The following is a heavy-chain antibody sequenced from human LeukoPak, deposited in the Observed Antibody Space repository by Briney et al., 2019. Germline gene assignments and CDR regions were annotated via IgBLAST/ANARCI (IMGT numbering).Heavy chain of an antibody. Sequence: GGSLRLSCAASGFTFSSYAMSWVRQAPGKGLEWVSAISGSGGSTYYADSVKGRFTISRDNSKSTLYLQMNSLRVEDTAVYYCARAPTTLYDSSGYSDYWGQGTLVTVSS. D-gene: IGHD3-22*01. V-gene: IGHV3-23*01. J-gene: IGHJ4*02. CDR3: ARAPTTLYDSSGYSDY. CDR1: GFTFSSYA. CDR2: ISGSGGST.